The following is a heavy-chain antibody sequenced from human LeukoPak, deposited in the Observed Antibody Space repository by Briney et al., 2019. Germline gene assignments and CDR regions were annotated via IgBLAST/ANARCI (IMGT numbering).Heavy chain of an antibody. D-gene: IGHD6-13*01. J-gene: IGHJ4*02. Sequence: PGGPLRLPCVASGFPFRSYAMSWVRQAPGKGLEGVSAISGSGGSTYYADSVKGRFTISRDNSKNTLYLQMNSLRAEDTAVYYCAKDLGIAAAGKGFDYWGQGTLVTVSS. CDR1: GFPFRSYA. CDR3: AKDLGIAAAGKGFDY. V-gene: IGHV3-23*01. CDR2: ISGSGGST.